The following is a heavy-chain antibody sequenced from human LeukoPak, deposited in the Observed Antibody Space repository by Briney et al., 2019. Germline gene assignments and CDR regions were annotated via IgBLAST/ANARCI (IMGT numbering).Heavy chain of an antibody. J-gene: IGHJ4*02. D-gene: IGHD3-3*01. CDR2: IKKDGSEK. V-gene: IGHV3-7*03. CDR1: GFTFSSAW. CDR3: AKDGKKTIFGVVIIPADFDY. Sequence: GGSLRLSCAASGFTFSSAWMSWVRQAPGKGLEWVANIKKDGSEKYYVDSVKGRFTISRDNSKNTLYLQMNSLRAEDTAVYYCAKDGKKTIFGVVIIPADFDYWGQGTLVTVSS.